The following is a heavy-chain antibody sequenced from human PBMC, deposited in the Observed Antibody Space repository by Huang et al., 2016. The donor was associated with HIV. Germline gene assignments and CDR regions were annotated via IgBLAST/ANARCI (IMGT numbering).Heavy chain of an antibody. J-gene: IGHJ5*02. CDR2: VFNKGMT. CDR3: AQEKSFGNWANNWFDP. Sequence: QVQLQESGPGLVKPSETLSLTCSVSGGSMRRQYWTWVRQPPGKGRQWIVTVFNKGMTNYNPSFQTLVTISLDTSRSQFSLTLKSVTPADTAVYYCAQEKSFGNWANNWFDPWGQGTLVAVSS. V-gene: IGHV4-59*08. CDR1: GGSMRRQY. D-gene: IGHD3-16*01.